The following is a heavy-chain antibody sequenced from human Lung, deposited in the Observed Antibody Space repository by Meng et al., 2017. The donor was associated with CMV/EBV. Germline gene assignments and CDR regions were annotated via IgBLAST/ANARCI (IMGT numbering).Heavy chain of an antibody. CDR2: IKQDGSEK. Sequence: SXAASGFTFSSYWMSWVRQAPGKGLEWVANIKQDGSEKYYVDSVKGRFTISRDNAKNSLYLQMNSLRAEDTAVYYCAREPGDRYDFWSGYAFDIWXQGTMVTVSS. J-gene: IGHJ3*02. D-gene: IGHD3-3*01. CDR1: GFTFSSYW. V-gene: IGHV3-7*01. CDR3: AREPGDRYDFWSGYAFDI.